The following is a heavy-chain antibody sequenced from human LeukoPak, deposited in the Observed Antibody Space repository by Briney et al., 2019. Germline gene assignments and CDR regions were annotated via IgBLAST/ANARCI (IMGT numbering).Heavy chain of an antibody. J-gene: IGHJ5*02. CDR2: IYASGST. CDR3: ARTVFPYFYDSSGFNNWFDP. CDR1: GGSISSYY. Sequence: RASETLSLTCTVSGGSISSYYWSWIRQPAGNGLEWIGGIYASGSTNYNPSLISRVTLSLDTSKNQFSLKLSSVTAADTAVYYCARTVFPYFYDSSGFNNWFDPWGQGTLVTVSS. D-gene: IGHD3-22*01. V-gene: IGHV4-4*07.